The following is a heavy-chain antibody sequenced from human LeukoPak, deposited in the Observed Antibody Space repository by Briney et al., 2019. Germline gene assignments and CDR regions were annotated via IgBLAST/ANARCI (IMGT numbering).Heavy chain of an antibody. V-gene: IGHV4-4*07. CDR3: ARAEYYYDSSGYYYLIDY. J-gene: IGHJ4*02. D-gene: IGHD3-22*01. CDR1: GGSVSSYY. Sequence: PSETLSLTCTVSGGSVSSYYWSWIRQPAGKGLEWIGRIYTSGSTNYNPSLKSRVTISVDKSKNQFSLKLSSVTAADTAVYYCARAEYYYDSSGYYYLIDYWGQGTLVTVSS. CDR2: IYTSGST.